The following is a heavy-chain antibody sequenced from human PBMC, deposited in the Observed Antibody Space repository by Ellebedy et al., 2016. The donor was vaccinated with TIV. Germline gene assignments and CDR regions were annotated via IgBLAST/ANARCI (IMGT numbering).Heavy chain of an antibody. V-gene: IGHV1-3*01. CDR3: ARQARSPNSGQIDY. CDR2: INAGNGNT. J-gene: IGHJ4*02. Sequence: AASVKVSCKVSGYTLTELSMHWVRQAPGQRLEWMGWINAGNGNTKYSQKFQGRVTITRDTSASTAYMELSSLRSEDTAVYYCARQARSPNSGQIDYWGQGTLVTVSS. D-gene: IGHD1-26*01. CDR1: GYTLTELS.